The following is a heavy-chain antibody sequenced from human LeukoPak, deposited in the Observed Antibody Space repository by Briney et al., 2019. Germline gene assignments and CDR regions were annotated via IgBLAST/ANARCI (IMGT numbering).Heavy chain of an antibody. D-gene: IGHD3-3*01. CDR2: ISSSSSYI. Sequence: GGSLRLSCAASGFTFSSYSMNCVRQAPGKGLEWVSSISSSSSYIYYADSVKGRFTISRDNAKNSLYLQMNSLRAEDTAVYYCARVADDFWSGYWYYYYMDVWGKGTTVTVSS. CDR1: GFTFSSYS. CDR3: ARVADDFWSGYWYYYYMDV. V-gene: IGHV3-21*01. J-gene: IGHJ6*03.